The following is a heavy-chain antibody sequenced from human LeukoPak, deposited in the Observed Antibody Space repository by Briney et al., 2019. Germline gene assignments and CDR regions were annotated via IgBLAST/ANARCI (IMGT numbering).Heavy chain of an antibody. CDR1: GFTFSSYG. Sequence: GGSLRLSCAASGFTFSSYGMHWVRQAPGKGLEWVAFIRYDGSNKYYADSVKGRFTSSRDNSKNTLYLQMNSLRAEDTAVYYCAKGPYSSGWYGLDAFDIWGQGTMVTVSS. CDR3: AKGPYSSGWYGLDAFDI. D-gene: IGHD6-19*01. CDR2: IRYDGSNK. V-gene: IGHV3-30*02. J-gene: IGHJ3*02.